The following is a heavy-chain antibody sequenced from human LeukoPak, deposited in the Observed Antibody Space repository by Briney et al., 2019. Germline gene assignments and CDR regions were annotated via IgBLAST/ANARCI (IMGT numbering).Heavy chain of an antibody. CDR3: AREVSGFDV. J-gene: IGHJ3*01. D-gene: IGHD2/OR15-2a*01. CDR2: ISATGSVI. CDR1: GFTFSSYA. V-gene: IGHV3-23*01. Sequence: GGSLRLSCAASGFTFSSYAMSWVRQAPEKGLEWIAYISATGSVIYYADSVKGRFTIFRDGAKNWLYLQLTSLRAEDTAVYYCAREVSGFDVWGQGTMVAVSS.